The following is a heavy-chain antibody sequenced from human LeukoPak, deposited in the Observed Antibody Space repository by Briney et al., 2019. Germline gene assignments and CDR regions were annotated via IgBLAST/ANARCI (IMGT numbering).Heavy chain of an antibody. CDR3: ARDEGRYSGGYYPNWFDP. V-gene: IGHV1-18*01. D-gene: IGHD3-22*01. CDR2: ISGYNCNT. CDR1: GYTFTSYG. J-gene: IGHJ5*02. Sequence: ASVKVSCKASGYTFTSYGISWVRQAPGQGLEWMGWISGYNCNTNYAQKLQGRVTMTTDTSTSTAYMDLRSLRSDDTAMYYCARDEGRYSGGYYPNWFDPWGQGTLVTVSS.